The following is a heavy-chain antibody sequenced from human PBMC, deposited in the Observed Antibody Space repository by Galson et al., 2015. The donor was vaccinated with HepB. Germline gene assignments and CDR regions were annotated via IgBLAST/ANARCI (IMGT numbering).Heavy chain of an antibody. V-gene: IGHV3-30*18. D-gene: IGHD3-10*01. Sequence: SLRLSCAASGFTFSNNGMHWVRQAPGKGLEWVALISFDGSNKYYADSVKGRFTISRDNSKNTLYLQMNSLRADDTAVYYCAKSMTSGSYYNGELDYWGQGTLVTVSS. CDR3: AKSMTSGSYYNGELDY. CDR1: GFTFSNNG. CDR2: ISFDGSNK. J-gene: IGHJ4*02.